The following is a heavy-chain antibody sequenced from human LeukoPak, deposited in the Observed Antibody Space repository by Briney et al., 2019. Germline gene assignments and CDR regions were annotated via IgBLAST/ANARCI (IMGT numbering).Heavy chain of an antibody. Sequence: SYDGSNKYYADSVKGRFTISRDNSKNTLYLQMNSLRAEDTAVYYCAREGVVVTALYAFDIWGQGTMVTVSS. J-gene: IGHJ3*02. CDR2: SYDGSNK. D-gene: IGHD2-21*02. V-gene: IGHV3-30-3*01. CDR3: AREGVVVTALYAFDI.